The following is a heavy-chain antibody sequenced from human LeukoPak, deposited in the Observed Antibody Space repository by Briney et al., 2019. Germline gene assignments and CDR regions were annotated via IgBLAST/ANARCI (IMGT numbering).Heavy chain of an antibody. CDR1: GYTYTSYD. D-gene: IGHD3-3*01. Sequence: ASVKVSCKASGYTYTSYDINWVRQATGQGLEWMGWMNPNSGNTGYAQKFQGRVTMTRNTSISTAYMELSSLRSEDTAVYYCAASYDFWGGYLNHDYWGQGNLVTVSS. J-gene: IGHJ4*02. CDR2: MNPNSGNT. CDR3: AASYDFWGGYLNHDY. V-gene: IGHV1-8*01.